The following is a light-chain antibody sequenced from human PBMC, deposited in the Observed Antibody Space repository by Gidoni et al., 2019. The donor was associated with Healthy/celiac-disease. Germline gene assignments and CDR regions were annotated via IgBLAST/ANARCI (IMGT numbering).Light chain of an antibody. CDR3: QQRSNWPT. V-gene: IGKV3-11*01. CDR2: DAS. J-gene: IGKJ1*01. CDR1: QSVSSY. Sequence: ELVLTQSPATLSLSPGERATLSCRASQSVSSYLSWYQQKPGQAPRLLIDDASNRATGIPARFRGSGSGTDFTLTISSLEPEDFAVYYCQQRSNWPTFGQGTKVEIK.